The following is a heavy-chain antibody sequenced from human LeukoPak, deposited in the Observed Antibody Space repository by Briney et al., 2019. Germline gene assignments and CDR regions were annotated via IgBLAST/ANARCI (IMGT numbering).Heavy chain of an antibody. CDR2: INHSGST. Sequence: PSGTLSLTCAVYGGSFSGYYWSWIRQPPGKGLEWIGEINHSGSTNYNPSLKSRVTISVDTSKNQFSLKLSSVTAADTAVYYCARGRTVVVPAVIHLRGRTNWFDPWGQGTLVTVSS. D-gene: IGHD2-2*02. J-gene: IGHJ5*02. V-gene: IGHV4-34*01. CDR1: GGSFSGYY. CDR3: ARGRTVVVPAVIHLRGRTNWFDP.